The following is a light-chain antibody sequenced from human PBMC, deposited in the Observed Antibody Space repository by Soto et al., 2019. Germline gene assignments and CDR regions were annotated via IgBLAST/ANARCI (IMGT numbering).Light chain of an antibody. Sequence: DIVLTQSPGTLSLSPGERAALSCRASQSVSSSYLAWWQQKPGQAPRLLIYGASSRATGIPARFSGSGSGTDFTLTISSLEPEDFAVYYCQQRSNWSITFGQGTRLEIK. CDR1: QSVSSSY. V-gene: IGKV3D-20*02. CDR2: GAS. CDR3: QQRSNWSIT. J-gene: IGKJ5*01.